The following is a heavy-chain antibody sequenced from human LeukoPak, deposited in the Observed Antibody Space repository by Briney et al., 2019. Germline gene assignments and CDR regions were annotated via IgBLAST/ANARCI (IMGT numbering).Heavy chain of an antibody. CDR1: GLTFSTSG. J-gene: IGHJ4*02. V-gene: IGHV3-21*06. D-gene: IGHD6-6*01. Sequence: GGSLRLSCTASGLTFSTSGFNWVRQAPGKGLEWVASIGPTGSDRYHADSIKGRFTISRDNANNFLYLQMNSLRAEDTAVYYCVRGGSSRDWGQGTLVTVSS. CDR3: VRGGSSRD. CDR2: IGPTGSDR.